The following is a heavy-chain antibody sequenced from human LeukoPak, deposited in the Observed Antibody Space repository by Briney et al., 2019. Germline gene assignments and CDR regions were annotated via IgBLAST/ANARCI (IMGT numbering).Heavy chain of an antibody. V-gene: IGHV3-30*04. CDR2: ISYDGSNK. CDR1: EFIFSGFA. J-gene: IGHJ3*02. D-gene: IGHD4-17*01. Sequence: GTSLRLSCVGSEFIFSGFAMHWVRQAPGKGLEWVAVISYDGSNKYYADSVKGRFTISRDNSKNTLYLQMNSLRAEDTAVYYCAKADYGVSAFDIWGQGTMVTVSS. CDR3: AKADYGVSAFDI.